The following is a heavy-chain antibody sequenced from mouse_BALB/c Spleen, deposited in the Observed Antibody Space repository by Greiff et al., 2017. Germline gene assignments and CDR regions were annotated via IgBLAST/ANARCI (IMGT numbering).Heavy chain of an antibody. J-gene: IGHJ3*01. CDR2: INPSNGGT. D-gene: IGHD2-4*01. Sequence: QVQLQQSGAELVKPGASVKLSCKASGYTFTSYYMYWVKQRPGQGLEWIGEINPSNGGTNFNEKFKSKATLTVDKSSSTAYMQLSSLTSEDSAVYYCTRPSRSTMITTFFAYWGQGTLVTVSA. CDR1: GYTFTSYY. CDR3: TRPSRSTMITTFFAY. V-gene: IGHV1S81*02.